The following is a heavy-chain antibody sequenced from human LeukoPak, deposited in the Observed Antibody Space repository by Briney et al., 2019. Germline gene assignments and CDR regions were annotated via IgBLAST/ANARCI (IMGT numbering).Heavy chain of an antibody. J-gene: IGHJ5*02. Sequence: SETLSLTCTVSGGSISSGSYYWSWLRQPAGRGVEGIGRIHNSGTTNYDPSRKSGVTISIHTSKNHFSLSLSSVTAADTAVYYCAREVMVGATTAWGQGTLVTVSS. CDR3: AREVMVGATTA. CDR2: IHNSGTT. V-gene: IGHV4-61*02. D-gene: IGHD1-26*01. CDR1: GGSISSGSYY.